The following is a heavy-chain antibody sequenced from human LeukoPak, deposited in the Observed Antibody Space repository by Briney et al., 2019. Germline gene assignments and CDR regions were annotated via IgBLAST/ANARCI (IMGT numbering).Heavy chain of an antibody. V-gene: IGHV1-18*01. Sequence: AASVTVSCKASGYTFTSYGISWVRQAPGQGLEWMGWISAYNGNTNYAQKLQGRVTMTTDTSTSTAYMELRSLRSDDTAVYYCARVIYGDYGDDVYEIWGQGTMVTVSS. CDR3: ARVIYGDYGDDVYEI. D-gene: IGHD4-17*01. J-gene: IGHJ3*02. CDR2: ISAYNGNT. CDR1: GYTFTSYG.